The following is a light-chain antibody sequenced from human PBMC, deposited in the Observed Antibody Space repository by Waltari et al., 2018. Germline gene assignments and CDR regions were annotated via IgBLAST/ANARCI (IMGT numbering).Light chain of an antibody. J-gene: IGLJ2*01. V-gene: IGLV1-44*01. Sequence: QSLLTQPPSASGTPGQRVTISCSGGISNIGSNTINWYRQFPGTAPKVLIYSNDQRTSGVPGRFSGSKSGTSASLAISGLQSEDEADYYCAAWDDSLDGPVFGGGTKLTVL. CDR1: ISNIGSNT. CDR3: AAWDDSLDGPV. CDR2: SND.